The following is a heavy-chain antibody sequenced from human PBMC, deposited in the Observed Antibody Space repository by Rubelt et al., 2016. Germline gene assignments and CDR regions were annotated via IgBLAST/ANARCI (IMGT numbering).Heavy chain of an antibody. J-gene: IGHJ2*01. D-gene: IGHD2-2*02. V-gene: IGHV4-39*01. CDR2: IYYSGKI. Sequence: QLQLQESGPGLVKPSETLSLTCTVSGGSISSNNYYWGWIRQPPGKGLEWIGSIYYSGKIYYNPSLKSRVTIFVDTSQNQFSLKLSSVTAADTALYYCARQLGCSSTSCYTGLGYFDLWGRGTLVTVSS. CDR3: ARQLGCSSTSCYTGLGYFDL. CDR1: GGSISSNNYY.